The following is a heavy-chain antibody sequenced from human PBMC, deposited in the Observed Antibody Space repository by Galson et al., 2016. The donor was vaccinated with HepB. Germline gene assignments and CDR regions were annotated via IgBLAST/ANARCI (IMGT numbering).Heavy chain of an antibody. D-gene: IGHD3-22*01. Sequence: SLRLSCAASGFTLSNYGMHWVRQAPGKGLEWVAVISFDGNYKYYADSVKGRFTISRDNSKNTLHLQMSSLRAEDKAIYYCVKDLNPSGYSFDYWGQGTLVTVSS. V-gene: IGHV3-30*18. J-gene: IGHJ4*02. CDR1: GFTLSNYG. CDR3: VKDLNPSGYSFDY. CDR2: ISFDGNYK.